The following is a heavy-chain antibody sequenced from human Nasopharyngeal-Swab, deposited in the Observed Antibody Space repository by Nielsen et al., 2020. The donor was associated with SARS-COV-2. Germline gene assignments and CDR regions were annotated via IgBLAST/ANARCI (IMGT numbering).Heavy chain of an antibody. CDR2: INAGNGNT. V-gene: IGHV1-3*01. CDR1: GYTFTSYA. J-gene: IGHJ6*02. Sequence: ASVKVSCKASGYTFTSYAMHWVRQAPGQRLEWVGWINAGNGNTKYSQKFQGRVTITRDTSASTAYMELSSLRSEDTAVYYCARDDYYYYGMDVWGQGTTVTVSS. CDR3: ARDDYYYYGMDV.